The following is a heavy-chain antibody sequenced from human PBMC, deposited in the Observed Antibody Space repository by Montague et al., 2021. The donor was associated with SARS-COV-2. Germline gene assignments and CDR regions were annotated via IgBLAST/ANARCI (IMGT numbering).Heavy chain of an antibody. D-gene: IGHD3-10*01. CDR3: ARGRRILLWFGELFTGGDYYGMDV. Sequence: SETLSLTCAVYGGSFSGYYWSWICQPPGKGLEWIGEINHSGSTNYNPSLKSRVTISVDTSKNKFSLKLSSVTAADTAVYYCARGRRILLWFGELFTGGDYYGMDVWGQGTTVTVSS. J-gene: IGHJ6*02. CDR2: INHSGST. V-gene: IGHV4-34*01. CDR1: GGSFSGYY.